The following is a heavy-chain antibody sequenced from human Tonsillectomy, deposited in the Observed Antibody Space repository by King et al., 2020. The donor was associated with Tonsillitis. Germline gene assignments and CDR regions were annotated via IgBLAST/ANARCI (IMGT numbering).Heavy chain of an antibody. Sequence: VQLVESGAEVKKPGASVKVSCRASGYNFSKYGVTWVRQAPGQGLEWIGWISAYNGYANYAEKVQGRVTMTTDTYTNTAYMELRSLTSDDTAIYYSARRLCAFGRFYPWGQGTLVTVSS. J-gene: IGHJ5*02. CDR3: ARRLCAFGRFYP. CDR1: GYNFSKYG. CDR2: ISAYNGYA. V-gene: IGHV1-18*04. D-gene: IGHD2/OR15-2a*01.